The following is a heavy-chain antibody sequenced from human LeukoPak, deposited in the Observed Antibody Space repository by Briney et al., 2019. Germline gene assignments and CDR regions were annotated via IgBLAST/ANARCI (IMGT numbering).Heavy chain of an antibody. J-gene: IGHJ4*02. CDR3: ATVAGYFDY. V-gene: IGHV3-7*01. Sequence: PGGSLRLSCAASGFTFSSYWMSWVRQAPGKGLEWVANIKQDGSEKYYLESVKGRFTISRDNTKNSLYLHMSSLRADDTAVYFCATVAGYFDYWGQGTLVTVSS. CDR2: IKQDGSEK. D-gene: IGHD2-21*01. CDR1: GFTFSSYW.